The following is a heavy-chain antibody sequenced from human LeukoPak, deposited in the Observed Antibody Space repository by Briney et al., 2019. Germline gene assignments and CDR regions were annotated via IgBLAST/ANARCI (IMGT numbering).Heavy chain of an antibody. CDR3: ARQKYYDTSGYAIDY. CDR1: GGSISSSNYY. V-gene: IGHV4-39*01. Sequence: SETLSLTCTVSGGSISSSNYYWGWLRQPPGKGLEGLGSIYYSGTTYYNPSLKSRVTISVDTSKNQFSLNLSSVTAADTAVYYCARQKYYDTSGYAIDYWGQGTLVTVSS. J-gene: IGHJ4*02. D-gene: IGHD3-22*01. CDR2: IYYSGTT.